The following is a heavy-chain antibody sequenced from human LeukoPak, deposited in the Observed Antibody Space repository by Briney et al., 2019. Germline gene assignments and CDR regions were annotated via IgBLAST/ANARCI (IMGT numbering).Heavy chain of an antibody. V-gene: IGHV4-4*07. D-gene: IGHD3-22*01. CDR3: ARDPSYYYDSSGYPRGAFDI. J-gene: IGHJ3*02. CDR2: IYTSGST. CDR1: GGSISSYY. Sequence: PSETLSLTCTVSGGSISSYYWSWIRQPAGKGLEWIGRIYTSGSTNYNPPLKSRVTMSVDTSKNQFSLKLSSVSAADTAVYYCARDPSYYYDSSGYPRGAFDIWGQGTMVTVSS.